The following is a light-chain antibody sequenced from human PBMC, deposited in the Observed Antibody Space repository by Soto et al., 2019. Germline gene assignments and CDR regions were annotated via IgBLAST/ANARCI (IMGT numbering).Light chain of an antibody. J-gene: IGKJ5*01. Sequence: DIQMTQYPNCVYVSVGGRITITSRASESIRGYLNWYQQKPVKAPKALIYADSSLHSGVPSRFSGSASATEFTLSIRCLQPDEFATSNCQRGYTTPITFGQGTRLEIK. V-gene: IGKV1-39*01. CDR2: ADS. CDR3: QRGYTTPIT. CDR1: ESIRGY.